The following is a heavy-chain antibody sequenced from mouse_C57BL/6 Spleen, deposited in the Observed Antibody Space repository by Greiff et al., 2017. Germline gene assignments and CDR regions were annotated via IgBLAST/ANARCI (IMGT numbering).Heavy chain of an antibody. CDR2: IYPGDGDT. J-gene: IGHJ2*01. V-gene: IGHV1-80*01. CDR1: GYAFSSYW. Sequence: VQLQQSGAELVKPGASVKISCKASGYAFSSYWMNWVKQRPGKGLEWIGQIYPGDGDTNYNGKFKGKATLTADKSSSTAYMQLSSLTSEDSAVYFCARGGLDYDGSSYPYFDYWGQGTTLTVSS. D-gene: IGHD1-1*01. CDR3: ARGGLDYDGSSYPYFDY.